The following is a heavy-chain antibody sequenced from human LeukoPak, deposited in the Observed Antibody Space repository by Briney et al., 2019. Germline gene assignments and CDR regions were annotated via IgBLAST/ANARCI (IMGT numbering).Heavy chain of an antibody. Sequence: ASVKVSCKASGYTFTGYYMHWVRQAPGQGLEWMGWINPNSGGTNYAQKFQGRVTMTRDTSISTAYMELSRLRSDDTAVYYCARDHGRRXTXXXVVHYWGXGTLVTV. CDR3: ARDHGRRXTXXXVVHY. D-gene: IGHD3-3*01. V-gene: IGHV1-2*02. CDR2: INPNSGGT. J-gene: IGHJ4*02. CDR1: GYTFTGYY.